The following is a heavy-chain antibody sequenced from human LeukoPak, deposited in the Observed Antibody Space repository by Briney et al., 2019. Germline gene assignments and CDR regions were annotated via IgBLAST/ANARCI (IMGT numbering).Heavy chain of an antibody. V-gene: IGHV1-2*02. Sequence: GASVKVSCKASGYTFTGYYMHWVRQAPGQGLEWMGWINPNSGGTNYAQKFQGRVTMTRDTSISTAYMELSRLRSDDTAVYYCARGGWDYRGYNDYSSGLTFDYWGQGTLVTVSS. CDR3: ARGGWDYRGYNDYSSGLTFDY. D-gene: IGHD6-19*01. CDR2: INPNSGGT. CDR1: GYTFTGYY. J-gene: IGHJ4*02.